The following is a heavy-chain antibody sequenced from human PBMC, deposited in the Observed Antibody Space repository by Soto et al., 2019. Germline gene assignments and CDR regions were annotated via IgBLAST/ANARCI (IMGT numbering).Heavy chain of an antibody. CDR1: GFTFSTYS. CDR2: ISSRSTTI. J-gene: IGHJ3*01. CDR3: ASYNWNDVKAFDF. D-gene: IGHD1-1*01. Sequence: EVQLVESGGGLVQPGGSLRLSCAASGFTFSTYSMNWVRQAPGKGLEWVSYISSRSTTIYYADSVKGRLTISRDNAKNSLYLQMNSLRAEDTAMYYCASYNWNDVKAFDFWGQGTMVTVSS. V-gene: IGHV3-48*01.